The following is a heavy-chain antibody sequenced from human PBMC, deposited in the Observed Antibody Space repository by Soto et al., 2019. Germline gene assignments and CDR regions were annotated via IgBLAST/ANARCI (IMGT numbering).Heavy chain of an antibody. CDR2: LVVGTGNT. V-gene: IGHV1-58*01. D-gene: IGHD2-15*01. Sequence: AASVNVSCKTSGFTFRSSAVQWVRQARGQRLEWIGWLVVGTGNTNYAQKFQQRVTISSDRSTNTVSMELSSLTSEDTAVYYCATGAYCSGGSCSDYYYYYYGMDLWGQGTAVTVSS. CDR3: ATGAYCSGGSCSDYYYYYYGMDL. CDR1: GFTFRSSA. J-gene: IGHJ6*02.